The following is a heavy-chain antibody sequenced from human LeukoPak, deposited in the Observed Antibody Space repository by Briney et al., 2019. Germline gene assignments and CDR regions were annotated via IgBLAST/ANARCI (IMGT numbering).Heavy chain of an antibody. V-gene: IGHV5-51*01. J-gene: IGHJ4*02. CDR1: GYTFTHQW. CDR3: ARHSDVVGAI. D-gene: IGHD3-16*01. Sequence: GEPLKISCEASGYTFTHQWIGWVRQMPGTGLEWVGIIYPRDSDTIYSPSFQGHVTISADTSINTAYLEWRSLEASETAMYYCARHSDVVGAIWGQGTQVTVSS. CDR2: IYPRDSDT.